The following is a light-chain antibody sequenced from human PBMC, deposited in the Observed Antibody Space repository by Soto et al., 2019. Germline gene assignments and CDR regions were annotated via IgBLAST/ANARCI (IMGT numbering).Light chain of an antibody. V-gene: IGLV2-8*01. Sequence: QSALTQPPSASGSLGQSVTSSCTGTSSDVGVYNYVSWYQQHPGKAPKLMIYEVSKRPSGVPDRFSGSKSGNTASLTVSGLQAEDEADYYCSSFAGNNNLVFGGGTKLTVL. J-gene: IGLJ2*01. CDR1: SSDVGVYNY. CDR2: EVS. CDR3: SSFAGNNNLV.